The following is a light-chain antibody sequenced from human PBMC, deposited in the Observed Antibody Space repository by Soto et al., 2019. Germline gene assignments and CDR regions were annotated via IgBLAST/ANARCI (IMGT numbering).Light chain of an antibody. CDR2: YAS. V-gene: IGKV3-15*01. J-gene: IGKJ1*01. CDR3: QQYNNWPPSWT. CDR1: QSVGSN. Sequence: EIVMTQSPATLSVSPGERATLSFRSSQSVGSNLAWYQQKPGQAPRLLIYYASTRDTGVPARFSGSGSGTDFTLTISSLQSEDFAVYYCQQYNNWPPSWTFGQGTKVDIK.